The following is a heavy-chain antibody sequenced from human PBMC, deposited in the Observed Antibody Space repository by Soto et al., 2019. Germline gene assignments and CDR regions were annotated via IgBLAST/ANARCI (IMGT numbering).Heavy chain of an antibody. CDR3: AKVFRPEGRYVLDY. J-gene: IGHJ4*02. CDR2: TLSDGGTK. Sequence: EVQLLESGGGLVQPGGSLRLSCAASGFTFAGYAMNWVRQAPGRGLEWVAGTLSDGGTKYYADPVKGRFTISRDNSKNRLYVQINGLRVDDRALYYCAKVFRPEGRYVLDYWGRATLVVVS. CDR1: GFTFAGYA. D-gene: IGHD3-16*01. V-gene: IGHV3-23*01.